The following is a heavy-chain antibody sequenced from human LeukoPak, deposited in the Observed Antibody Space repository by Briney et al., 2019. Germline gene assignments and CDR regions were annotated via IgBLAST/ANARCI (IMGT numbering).Heavy chain of an antibody. CDR1: GFTVSSNY. CDR2: VYSGGTT. D-gene: IGHD6-19*01. V-gene: IGHV3-66*01. J-gene: IGHJ3*02. CDR3: ARDQWLSDAFDI. Sequence: GGSLRLSCAASGFTVSSNYMSWVRQAPGKGLEWVSVVYSGGTTYYADSVKGRFTISRDSSKNTLYLQMNSLRAEDTAVYYCARDQWLSDAFDIWGQGTVVTVSS.